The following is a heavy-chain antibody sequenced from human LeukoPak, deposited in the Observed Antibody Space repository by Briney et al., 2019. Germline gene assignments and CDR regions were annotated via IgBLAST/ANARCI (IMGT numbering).Heavy chain of an antibody. CDR3: ARDAGLAVFWFDP. Sequence: QPGGSLRLSCAASGFIFSNYWMSWVRQAPGKGLERVANIKQDGSEKNYVDSVKGRFTISRDNAKNSLYLQMNSLRAEDTAVYYCARDAGLAVFWFDPWGQGTLVTVSS. CDR2: IKQDGSEK. V-gene: IGHV3-7*01. CDR1: GFIFSNYW. D-gene: IGHD6-19*01. J-gene: IGHJ5*02.